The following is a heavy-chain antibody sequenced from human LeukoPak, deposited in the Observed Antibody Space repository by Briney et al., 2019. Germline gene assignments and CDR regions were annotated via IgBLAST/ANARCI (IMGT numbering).Heavy chain of an antibody. CDR2: VDPEDGET. CDR1: GYTFTDYY. CDR3: ARGSRYCSSTSCSRRYYYYYYMDV. Sequence: ASVKISCKVSGYTFTDYYMHWVQQAPGKGLEWMGLVDPEDGETIYAEKFQGRVTMTRNTSISTAYMELSSLRSEDTAVYYCARGSRYCSSTSCSRRYYYYYYMDVWGKGTTVTVSS. D-gene: IGHD2-2*01. J-gene: IGHJ6*03. V-gene: IGHV1-69-2*01.